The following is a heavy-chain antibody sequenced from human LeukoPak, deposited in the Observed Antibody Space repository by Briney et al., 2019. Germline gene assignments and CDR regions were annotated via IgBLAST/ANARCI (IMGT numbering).Heavy chain of an antibody. V-gene: IGHV1-18*01. CDR3: ARDDYGDWWYNPSAIGDYYYGMDV. Sequence: ASVKVSCKASGYTFTSYGISWVRQAPGQGLEWMGWISAYNGNTNYAQKLQGRVTMTTDTSTSTAYMELRSLRSDDTAVYYCARDDYGDWWYNPSAIGDYYYGMDVWGQGTTVTVSS. J-gene: IGHJ6*02. D-gene: IGHD4-17*01. CDR2: ISAYNGNT. CDR1: GYTFTSYG.